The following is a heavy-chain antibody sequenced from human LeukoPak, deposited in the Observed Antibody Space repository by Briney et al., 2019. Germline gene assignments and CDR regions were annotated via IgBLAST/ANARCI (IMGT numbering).Heavy chain of an antibody. V-gene: IGHV3-30*18. CDR1: GFTVNSDY. CDR2: VSSDGSNK. Sequence: GGSLRLSCAASGFTVNSDYMSWVRQAPGKGLDWVAVVSSDGSNKYYADSVKGRFTISRDNSKNTLYLQINSLRGEDTALYFCAKDGSDTIAAATYYYYGMDVWGQGTTVTVSS. D-gene: IGHD6-13*01. CDR3: AKDGSDTIAAATYYYYGMDV. J-gene: IGHJ6*02.